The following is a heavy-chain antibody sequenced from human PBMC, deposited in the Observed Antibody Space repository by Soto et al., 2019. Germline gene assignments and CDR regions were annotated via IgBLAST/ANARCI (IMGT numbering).Heavy chain of an antibody. J-gene: IGHJ4*02. D-gene: IGHD6-19*01. CDR2: ISAYNGNT. CDR3: AVDHSGWFHY. Sequence: ASVKVSCQASGYTFTSYGISWVRQAPGQGLEWMGWISAYNGNTNYAQKLQGRVTITTDTSTSTAYMELRSLRSDDTAVYYCAVDHSGWFHYWGQGTLVTVSS. CDR1: GYTFTSYG. V-gene: IGHV1-18*01.